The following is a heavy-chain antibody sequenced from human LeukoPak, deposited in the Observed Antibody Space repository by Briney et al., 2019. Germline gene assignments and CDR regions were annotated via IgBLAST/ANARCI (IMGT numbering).Heavy chain of an antibody. CDR2: FYYSGST. D-gene: IGHD2-2*01. CDR1: GGSISSSSYY. Sequence: SETLSLTCTVSGGSISSSSYYWGWIRQPPGKGLEWIGSFYYSGSTDDNPSLNSRVTISVDTSKNKLSLKLSSVTAADTAVYYCARHDVAMAPDFWGQGTLVTVSS. V-gene: IGHV4-39*01. CDR3: ARHDVAMAPDF. J-gene: IGHJ4*02.